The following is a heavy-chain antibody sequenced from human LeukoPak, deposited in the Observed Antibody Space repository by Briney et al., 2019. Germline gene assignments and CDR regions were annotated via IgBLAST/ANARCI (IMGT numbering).Heavy chain of an antibody. V-gene: IGHV3-48*02. CDR1: GFTFSTYS. Sequence: GGSLRLSCAACGFTFSTYSINWVRQAPGKGLEWVSYIRSSSSTIYYADSVKGRFTISRDNAKNSLYLQMNSLRDEDTAVYYCAREGYYHGSGTYYTPLDYWGQGTLVTVSS. J-gene: IGHJ4*02. D-gene: IGHD3-10*01. CDR3: AREGYYHGSGTYYTPLDY. CDR2: IRSSSSTI.